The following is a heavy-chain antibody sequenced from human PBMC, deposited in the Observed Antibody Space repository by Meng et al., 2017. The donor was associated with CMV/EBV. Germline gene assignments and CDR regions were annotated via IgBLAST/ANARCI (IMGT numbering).Heavy chain of an antibody. CDR3: ARDLILAVFLECLQGMDV. V-gene: IGHV1-18*01. Sequence: ASVKVSRKASGYTFTSYGFSWVRQAPGQWLEGMGWISAYNGNTNYAQKLQGRVTMTTDTSTSTASIALRSLRSDDTAVYYCARDLILAVFLECLQGMDVWGQGTTVTVSS. J-gene: IGHJ6*02. CDR1: GYTFTSYG. D-gene: IGHD3-3*01. CDR2: ISAYNGNT.